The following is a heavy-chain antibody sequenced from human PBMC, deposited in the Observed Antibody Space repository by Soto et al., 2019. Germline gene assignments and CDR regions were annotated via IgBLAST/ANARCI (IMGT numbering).Heavy chain of an antibody. CDR3: ASSLRHGLYYFDY. CDR2: IYYSGST. CDR1: GGSISSSSYY. J-gene: IGHJ4*02. Sequence: SETLSLTCTVSGGSISSSSYYWGWIRQPPGKGLEWIGSIYYSGSTYYNPSLKSRVTISVDTSKNQFSLKLSSVTAADTAVYYCASSLRHGLYYFDYWGQGTLVTVSS. V-gene: IGHV4-39*01.